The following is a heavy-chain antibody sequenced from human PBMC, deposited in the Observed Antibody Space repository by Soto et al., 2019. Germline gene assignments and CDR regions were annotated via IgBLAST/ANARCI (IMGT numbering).Heavy chain of an antibody. CDR1: GFTFDDYA. Sequence: EEQLVESGGGLVQPGRSLRLSCAASGFTFDDYAMHWVRQAPGKGLEWVSGINWNSGSIGYADSVKGRFTISRDNAKTSLYLQMYSLRDEDTALYYCAKDRGSGSYAANYYYYGMDVWGQGTTVTVSS. CDR3: AKDRGSGSYAANYYYYGMDV. D-gene: IGHD3-10*01. J-gene: IGHJ6*02. CDR2: INWNSGSI. V-gene: IGHV3-9*01.